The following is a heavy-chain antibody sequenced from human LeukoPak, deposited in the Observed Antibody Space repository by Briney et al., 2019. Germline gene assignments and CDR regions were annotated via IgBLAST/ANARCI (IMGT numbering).Heavy chain of an antibody. Sequence: PSETLSLTCTVSGGSISSSSYYWGWIRQPAGKGLEWIGRIYTSGSTNYNPSLKSRVTMSVDTSKNQFSLKLSSVTAADTAVYYCARDRYSSGWYSYYGMDVWGQGTTVTVSS. CDR3: ARDRYSSGWYSYYGMDV. D-gene: IGHD6-19*01. J-gene: IGHJ6*02. CDR2: IYTSGST. CDR1: GGSISSSSYY. V-gene: IGHV4-61*02.